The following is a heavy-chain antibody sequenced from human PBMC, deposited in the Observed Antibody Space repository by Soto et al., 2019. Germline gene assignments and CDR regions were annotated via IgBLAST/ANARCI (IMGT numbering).Heavy chain of an antibody. Sequence: SETLSLTCTVSGGSISSSSYYWGWIRQPPGKGLEWIGSIYYSGSTYYNPSLKSRVTISVDTSKNQFSLKLSSVTAADTAVYYCARYPWVRGVIRGGLDYWGQGTLVTVSS. CDR1: GGSISSSSYY. CDR2: IYYSGST. J-gene: IGHJ4*02. D-gene: IGHD3-10*01. V-gene: IGHV4-39*01. CDR3: ARYPWVRGVIRGGLDY.